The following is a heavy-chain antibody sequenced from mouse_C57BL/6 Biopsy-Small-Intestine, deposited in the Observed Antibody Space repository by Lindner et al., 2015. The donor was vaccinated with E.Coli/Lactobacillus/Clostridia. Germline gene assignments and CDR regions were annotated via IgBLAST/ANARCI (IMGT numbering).Heavy chain of an antibody. CDR2: IDPEDGET. V-gene: IGHV14-2*01. Sequence: VQLQESGAELVKPGASVKLSCTASGFNIKGYYMHWVKQRTEQGLEWIGRIDPEDGETKYAPKFQGKATITADTSSNTAFLQLSSLTSEDTAVYYCARVEMVTPDYFDYWGQGTTLTVSS. CDR1: GFNIKGYY. CDR3: ARVEMVTPDYFDY. J-gene: IGHJ2*01. D-gene: IGHD2-3*01.